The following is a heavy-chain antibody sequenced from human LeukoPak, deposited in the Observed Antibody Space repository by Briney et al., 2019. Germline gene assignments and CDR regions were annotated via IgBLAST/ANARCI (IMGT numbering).Heavy chain of an antibody. CDR3: ARGRGIAVAGKRDYFDY. CDR1: GYTLTSYY. CDR2: INPSGGST. J-gene: IGHJ4*02. V-gene: IGHV1-46*01. D-gene: IGHD6-19*01. Sequence: GASVKVSCKASGYTLTSYYMHWVRQAPGQGLEWMGIINPSGGSTSYAQKFQGRVTMTRDTSTSIVYMELSSLRSEDTAVYYCARGRGIAVAGKRDYFDYWGQGPWSPSPQ.